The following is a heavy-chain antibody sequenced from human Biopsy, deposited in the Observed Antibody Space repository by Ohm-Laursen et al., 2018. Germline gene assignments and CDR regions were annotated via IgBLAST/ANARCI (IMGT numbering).Heavy chain of an antibody. CDR1: GVSITAYY. J-gene: IGHJ2*01. V-gene: IGHV4-59*01. CDR2: VYYTGST. Sequence: SDTLSLTCTVSGVSITAYYWGWIRQPPGKGLEWIGYVYYTGSTDYNPSLQSRVTISVDTSKNHFSLRLRSVTPADTAIYYCARDRGYYSDRTVPGYFDLWGRGTLVTVSS. D-gene: IGHD3-22*01. CDR3: ARDRGYYSDRTVPGYFDL.